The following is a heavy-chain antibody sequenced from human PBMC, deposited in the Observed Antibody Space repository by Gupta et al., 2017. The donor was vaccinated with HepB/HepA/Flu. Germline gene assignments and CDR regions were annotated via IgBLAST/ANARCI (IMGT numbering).Heavy chain of an antibody. D-gene: IGHD6-13*01. CDR3: ARDLKAAGGTNWFDP. V-gene: IGHV4-4*07. Sequence: QVQLQESGPGLVKPSETLSLTCTVSGGSISSYYWSWIRQPAGKGLEWIGRFYTSGSSKYNPSLKSRVTMSVDTSKNQFSLKLTSVTAADTAVYYCARDLKAAGGTNWFDPWGQGTLVTVSS. CDR1: GGSISSYY. CDR2: FYTSGSS. J-gene: IGHJ5*02.